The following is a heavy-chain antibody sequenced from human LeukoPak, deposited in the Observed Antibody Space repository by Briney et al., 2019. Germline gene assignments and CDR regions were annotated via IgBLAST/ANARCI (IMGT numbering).Heavy chain of an antibody. CDR2: INPNSGGT. CDR3: ARGSGRDGYSFDI. J-gene: IGHJ3*02. V-gene: IGHV1-2*02. D-gene: IGHD5-24*01. Sequence: ASVKVSCKASGYTFTGYYMHWVRQAPGQGLEWMGWINPNSGGTNYAQKFQGRVTMTRDTSISTAYMELSRLRSDDTAVYYCARGSGRDGYSFDIWGQGTMVTVSS. CDR1: GYTFTGYY.